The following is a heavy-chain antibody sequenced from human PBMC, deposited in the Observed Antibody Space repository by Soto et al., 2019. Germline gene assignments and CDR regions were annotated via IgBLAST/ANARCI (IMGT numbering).Heavy chain of an antibody. Sequence: ASVKVSCKASGGTFSSYTIGWVRQAPGQGLEWMGQIIPIFGAAKYAPKFQGRVTLTADESTSTVYMVLKRLTSDDTGVYYCAKAPEGGTSPGAPYGGKGTWVPV. CDR3: AKAPEGGTSPGAPY. J-gene: IGHJ4*02. CDR1: GGTFSSYT. V-gene: IGHV1-69*13. CDR2: IIPIFGAA. D-gene: IGHD1-1*01.